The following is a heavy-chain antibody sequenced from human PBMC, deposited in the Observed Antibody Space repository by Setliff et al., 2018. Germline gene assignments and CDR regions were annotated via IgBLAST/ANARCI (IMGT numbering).Heavy chain of an antibody. J-gene: IGHJ4*02. CDR3: TTAFSGTSCH. CDR2: ISGSGGFI. V-gene: IGHV3-23*01. Sequence: QPGGSLRLSCAASGFNFGNYAMTWVRQAPGKGLHWVSSISGSGGFIYAADTAKGRFTISRDNSKSSLYLQMNSLRAEDTAVYYCTTAFSGTSCHWGQGTVVTVSS. CDR1: GFNFGNYA. D-gene: IGHD2-15*01.